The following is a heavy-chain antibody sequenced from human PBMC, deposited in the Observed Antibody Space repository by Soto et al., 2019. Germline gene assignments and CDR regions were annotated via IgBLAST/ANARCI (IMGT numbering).Heavy chain of an antibody. Sequence: QAQLVESGGGVVQPGRSVRLYCAASGFIFSNYAMNWVHQAPGKGLEGVAVTSDNGTNVYYAGSVKGRLTISRDNSSNSLLPEMRGLRPEDTSVYFCARVLTIRGSRVGADVWGQGTRVTVS. J-gene: IGHJ6*02. CDR1: GFIFSNYA. V-gene: IGHV3-30*04. D-gene: IGHD3-16*01. CDR3: ARVLTIRGSRVGADV. CDR2: TSDNGTNV.